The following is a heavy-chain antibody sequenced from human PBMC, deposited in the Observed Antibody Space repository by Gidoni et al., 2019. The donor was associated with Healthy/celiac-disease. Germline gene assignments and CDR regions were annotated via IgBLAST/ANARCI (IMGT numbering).Heavy chain of an antibody. CDR2: IWYDGSNK. D-gene: IGHD3-10*01. J-gene: IGHJ4*02. V-gene: IGHV3-33*01. CDR3: ARAYYYGSGTKPNFYFDY. CDR1: GFPFSSYG. Sequence: QVQLVESGGGVVQPGRSLRLSCAASGFPFSSYGLHWVRQAPGKGLEWVAVIWYDGSNKYYADSVKGRFTISRDNSKNTLYLQMNSLRAEDTAVYYCARAYYYGSGTKPNFYFDYWGQGTLVTVSS.